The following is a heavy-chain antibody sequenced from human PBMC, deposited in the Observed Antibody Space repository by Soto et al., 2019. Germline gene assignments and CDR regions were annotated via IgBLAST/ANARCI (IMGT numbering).Heavy chain of an antibody. CDR3: ARVAGNYYDRATSYFDY. V-gene: IGHV4-30-4*01. D-gene: IGHD3-22*01. CDR2: IYYSGRT. Sequence: SETLSLTCTISGGSVSSGDYYWSWIRQPPGKGLEWIGYIYYSGRTYYNPSLKSRVTISVDTSKNQFSLKLSSVTAADTAVYYCARVAGNYYDRATSYFDYWGQGTLVTVSS. J-gene: IGHJ4*02. CDR1: GGSVSSGDYY.